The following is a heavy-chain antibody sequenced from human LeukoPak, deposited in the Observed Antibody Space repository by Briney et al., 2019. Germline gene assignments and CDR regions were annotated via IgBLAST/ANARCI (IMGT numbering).Heavy chain of an antibody. J-gene: IGHJ4*02. D-gene: IGHD4-11*01. V-gene: IGHV3-30*18. CDR3: AKAPSGYSKNYYFDH. Sequence: PGGSLRLSCAASGFTFSSYGMHWVRQAPGKGLEWVAVISYDGSNKYYADSVKGRFTISRDNSKNTLYLQMNSLRAEDTAVYYCAKAPSGYSKNYYFDHWGQGTLVTVSS. CDR1: GFTFSSYG. CDR2: ISYDGSNK.